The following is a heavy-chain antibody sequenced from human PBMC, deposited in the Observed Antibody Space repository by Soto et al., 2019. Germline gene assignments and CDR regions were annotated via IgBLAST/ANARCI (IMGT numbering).Heavy chain of an antibody. CDR1: GYTFTSYD. Sequence: GASVKVSCKASGYTFTSYDINWVRQATGQGLEWMGWMNPNSGNTGYAQKFQGRVTMTRNTSISTAYMELSSLRAEDTAVYYCARDPNIVGATHGGYYYYYGMDVWGQGTTVTVSS. CDR3: ARDPNIVGATHGGYYYYYGMDV. J-gene: IGHJ6*02. V-gene: IGHV1-8*01. D-gene: IGHD1-26*01. CDR2: MNPNSGNT.